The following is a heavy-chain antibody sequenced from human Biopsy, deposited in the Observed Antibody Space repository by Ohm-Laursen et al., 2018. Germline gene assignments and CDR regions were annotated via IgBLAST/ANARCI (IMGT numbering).Heavy chain of an antibody. J-gene: IGHJ5*02. CDR1: GGSINSSTTYY. CDR3: ARHPTGFWFDP. CDR2: IYNTETT. Sequence: VTLSLTCTVSGGSINSSTTYYWAWLRQPPGKGLEWIGSIYNTETTFYNPSLKSRVTISVDTSTNQFSLEVSSVTAADTALYFCARHPTGFWFDPWGHGTLVTVSS. V-gene: IGHV4-39*01.